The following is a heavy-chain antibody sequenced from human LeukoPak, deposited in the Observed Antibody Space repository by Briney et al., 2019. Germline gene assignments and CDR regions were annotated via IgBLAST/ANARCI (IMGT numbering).Heavy chain of an antibody. CDR3: ATEYYDILTGSLDY. V-gene: IGHV1-2*02. J-gene: IGHJ4*02. Sequence: GASVKVSCKASGYRFTGYYIHWVRQAPGQGLEWMGWINPHSGGTKFAQKFKGRVTMTRDTSISTAYMEVSRLRSDDAAVYYCATEYYDILTGSLDYWGQGTLVTVTS. D-gene: IGHD3-9*01. CDR1: GYRFTGYY. CDR2: INPHSGGT.